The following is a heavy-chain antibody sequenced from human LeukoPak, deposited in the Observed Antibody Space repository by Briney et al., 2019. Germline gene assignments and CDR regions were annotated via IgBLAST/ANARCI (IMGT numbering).Heavy chain of an antibody. CDR3: ARIVVDNPDFYYYYMDV. CDR2: IYYSGSN. Sequence: SQTLSLTCTVSGGSISSGGYYWSWIRQPPGKGLEWIGYIYYSGSNNYNPSLKSRVTMSVDTSKNQFSLKLSSVTALDTAVYYCARIVVDNPDFYYYYMDVWGKGTTVTVSS. J-gene: IGHJ6*03. D-gene: IGHD3-22*01. V-gene: IGHV4-61*08. CDR1: GGSISSGGYY.